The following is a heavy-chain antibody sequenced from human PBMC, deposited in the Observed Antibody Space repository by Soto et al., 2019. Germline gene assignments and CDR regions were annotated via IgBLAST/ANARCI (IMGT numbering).Heavy chain of an antibody. CDR3: ARVFYYGSGSYSPENWFDP. J-gene: IGHJ5*02. CDR2: ISAYNGNT. Sequence: ASVKVSCKASGYTFTSYGISWVRQAPGQGLEWMGWISAYNGNTNYAQKLQGRVTMTTDTSTSTAYMELRSLRSDDTAVYYCARVFYYGSGSYSPENWFDPWSQGTLVTVSS. V-gene: IGHV1-18*01. CDR1: GYTFTSYG. D-gene: IGHD3-10*01.